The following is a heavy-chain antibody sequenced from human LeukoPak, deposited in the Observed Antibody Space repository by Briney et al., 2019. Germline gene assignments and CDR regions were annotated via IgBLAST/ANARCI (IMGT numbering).Heavy chain of an antibody. Sequence: PSETLSLTCTVSGYSISSVYYWGWIRQPPGKGLEWIGSIYHSESTYYNPSLKSRVTISVDTSKNQFSLKLSSVTAADTAVYYCARGWDIVVVPAAIGYWGQGTLVTVSS. V-gene: IGHV4-38-2*02. CDR2: IYHSEST. J-gene: IGHJ4*02. CDR3: ARGWDIVVVPAAIGY. CDR1: GYSISSVYY. D-gene: IGHD2-2*01.